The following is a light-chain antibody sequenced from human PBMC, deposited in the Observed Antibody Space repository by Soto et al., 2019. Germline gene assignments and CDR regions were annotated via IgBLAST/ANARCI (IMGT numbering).Light chain of an antibody. CDR2: RND. V-gene: IGLV1-47*01. Sequence: QSVLTQPPSASGTPGQTVTISCSGANSNIGTNYVYWYQQLPGTAPRLLIFRNDQRPSGVPDRFSGSKSDTSASLAITGLRSEDEADYYCAACDANLGACFGTGTKLTVL. CDR3: AACDANLGAC. J-gene: IGLJ1*01. CDR1: NSNIGTNY.